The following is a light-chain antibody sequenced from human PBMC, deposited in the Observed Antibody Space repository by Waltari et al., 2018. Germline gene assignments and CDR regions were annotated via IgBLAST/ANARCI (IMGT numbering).Light chain of an antibody. CDR1: QTVSSD. Sequence: DIQMTQSPSSLSASVGDSVTITCRASQTVSSDLHWYQQRPGKAHKLLIYSASTLQSGVPSRFSGRGSGTDFTLTISNLQPEDFATYFCQQNYVTPFTFGLGTKLEIK. J-gene: IGKJ2*01. V-gene: IGKV1-39*01. CDR3: QQNYVTPFT. CDR2: SAS.